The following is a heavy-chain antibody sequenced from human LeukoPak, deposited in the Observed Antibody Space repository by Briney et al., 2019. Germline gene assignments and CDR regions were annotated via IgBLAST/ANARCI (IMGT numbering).Heavy chain of an antibody. CDR3: ARDQLRYFDWLLSGNWFDA. CDR2: ISSSSSYI. J-gene: IGHJ5*02. Sequence: GGSLRLSCAASGFTFSSYSMNWVRQAPGKGLEWVSSISSSSSYIYYADSVKGRFTISRDNAKNSLYLQMNSLRAEDTAVYYCARDQLRYFDWLLSGNWFDAWGQGTLVTVSS. V-gene: IGHV3-21*01. CDR1: GFTFSSYS. D-gene: IGHD3-9*01.